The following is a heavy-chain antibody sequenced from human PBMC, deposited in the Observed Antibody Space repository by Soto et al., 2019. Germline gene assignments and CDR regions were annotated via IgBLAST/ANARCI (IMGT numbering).Heavy chain of an antibody. J-gene: IGHJ4*01. CDR2: IKSKANGGTA. CDR1: GFTFSSYA. Sequence: GGSLRLSCAASGFTFSSYAMSWVRQAPGKGLEWVGRIKSKANGGTADSAAPVKGRLIVSRDDSKNMLYLQMNNLTTEDTAVYYCTTNLGDNWGQGTLVTVSS. V-gene: IGHV3-15*01. CDR3: TTNLGDN.